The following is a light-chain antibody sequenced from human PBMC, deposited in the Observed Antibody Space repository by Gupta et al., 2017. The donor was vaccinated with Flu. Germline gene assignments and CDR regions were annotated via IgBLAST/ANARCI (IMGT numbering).Light chain of an antibody. Sequence: SVVTQAPSASGTPGQRVTISCSGSYSNIGINIVNWYQQFPGTAPKLLIFANDERPSGVPDRFSGSKSGASASLAISGLQSEDEADYYCAVWDDTLKGPVFGGGTKLTVL. CDR3: AVWDDTLKGPV. CDR1: YSNIGINI. V-gene: IGLV1-44*01. CDR2: AND. J-gene: IGLJ2*01.